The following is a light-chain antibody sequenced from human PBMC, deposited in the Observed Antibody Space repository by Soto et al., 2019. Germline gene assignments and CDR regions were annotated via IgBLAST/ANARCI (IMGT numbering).Light chain of an antibody. CDR1: QNINNY. J-gene: IGKJ1*01. Sequence: DIQITQSPSSLSAYVGDRVTITCQASQNINNYLNWYQQKPGRAPKLLIYDASNLEAGVPSRFSGSGSGTDFTLTISSLQPEDFATYYCQQSDSTPTFGQGTKVDI. CDR2: DAS. V-gene: IGKV1-39*01. CDR3: QQSDSTPT.